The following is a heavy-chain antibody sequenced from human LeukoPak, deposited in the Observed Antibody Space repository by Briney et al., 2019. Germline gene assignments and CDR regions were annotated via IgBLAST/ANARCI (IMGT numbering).Heavy chain of an antibody. D-gene: IGHD2-21*01. CDR1: GFTFSSYS. Sequence: GGSLRLSCAASGFTFSSYSMNWVRQAPGKGLEWVSSISSSSSYIYYADSVKGRFTISRDNAKNSLYLQMNSLRVEDTAMHYCVRSYHPGGWFDPWGQGTLVTVSS. J-gene: IGHJ5*02. CDR2: ISSSSSYI. V-gene: IGHV3-21*01. CDR3: VRSYHPGGWFDP.